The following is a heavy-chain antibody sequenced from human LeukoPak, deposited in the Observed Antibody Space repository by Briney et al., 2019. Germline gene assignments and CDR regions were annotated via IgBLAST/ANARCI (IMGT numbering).Heavy chain of an antibody. J-gene: IGHJ3*02. CDR1: GDSISSGDYY. CDR2: ISSSRSS. CDR3: ARGPYSYDSSGAFDI. Sequence: TLSLTCTVSGDSISSGDYYWSWLGQPAGQELEWIGRISSSRSSNYNPSLKSLITISVDTSKNQFSLKLSSVTAADTAVYFCARGPYSYDSSGAFDIWGQGTMVTVSS. V-gene: IGHV4-61*02. D-gene: IGHD3-22*01.